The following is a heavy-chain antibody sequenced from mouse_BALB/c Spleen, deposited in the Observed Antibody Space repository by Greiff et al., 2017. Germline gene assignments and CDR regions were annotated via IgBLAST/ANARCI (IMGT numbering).Heavy chain of an antibody. D-gene: IGHD1-1*01. J-gene: IGHJ3*01. Sequence: QVQLQQSGAELVRPGASVKLSCKASGYTFTSYWINWVKQRPGQGLEWIGNIYPSDSYTNYNQKFKDKATLTADKSSSTAYMQLSSPTSEDSAVYYCTGTDYYGNPFAYWGQGTLVTVSA. CDR1: GYTFTSYW. CDR2: IYPSDSYT. V-gene: IGHV1-69*02. CDR3: TGTDYYGNPFAY.